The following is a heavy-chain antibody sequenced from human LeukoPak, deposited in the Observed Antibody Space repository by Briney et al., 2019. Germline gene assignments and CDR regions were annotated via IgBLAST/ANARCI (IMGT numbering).Heavy chain of an antibody. CDR3: ARYCSSTSCSPDAFDI. D-gene: IGHD2-2*01. J-gene: IGHJ3*02. CDR1: GFTFSDHY. V-gene: IGHV3-72*01. CDR2: TRNKANSYTT. Sequence: GGSLRLSCAASGFTFSDHYMDWVRQAPGKRLEWVGRTRNKANSYTTEYAASVKGRFTISRDDSKNSLYLQMNSLKTEDTAVYYCARYCSSTSCSPDAFDIWGQGTMVTVSS.